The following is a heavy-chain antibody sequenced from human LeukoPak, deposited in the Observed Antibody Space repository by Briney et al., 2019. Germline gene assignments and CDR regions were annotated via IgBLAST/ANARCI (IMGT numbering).Heavy chain of an antibody. V-gene: IGHV3-7*01. J-gene: IGHJ4*02. CDR2: IKRDGSDN. CDR1: GFTFSNYW. Sequence: GGSLRLSCAASGFTFSNYWMSWVRQAPGKGLEWVANIKRDGSDNYYVGSVEGRFTISRDNAKNTVYLQMNSLRVEDTAVYYCARGALYQYYLDYWGWGQGTLVTVSS. CDR3: ARGALYQYYLDYWG. D-gene: IGHD4-17*01.